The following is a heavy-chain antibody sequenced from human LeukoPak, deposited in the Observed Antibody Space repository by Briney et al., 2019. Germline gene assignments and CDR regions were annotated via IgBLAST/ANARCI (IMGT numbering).Heavy chain of an antibody. D-gene: IGHD2-2*01. V-gene: IGHV3-48*03. CDR1: RFTFSSYE. CDR3: ARGRYCTSKSCSPRGYYFDY. CDR2: ISSGDSTM. J-gene: IGHJ4*02. Sequence: GGSLRLSCVASRFTFSSYEMNWVRQAPGKGLEWVSYISSGDSTMYYADSVKGRFTISRDNAKNSLYLQMNSLRAEDTAVYYCARGRYCTSKSCSPRGYYFDYWGQGTLVTVSS.